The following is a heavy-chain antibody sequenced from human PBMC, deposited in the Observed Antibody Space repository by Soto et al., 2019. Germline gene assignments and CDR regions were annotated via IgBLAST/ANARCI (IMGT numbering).Heavy chain of an antibody. J-gene: IGHJ5*02. Sequence: ASVKVSCKASGFSFTGYYIHWLRQALGQGLEWMGWINAHSGGTDYAQKFQGRVTLTRDTSIATAYLTLTSLTSDDTALYYCAKDLTRQLAYWLDPWGQGTQVTVSS. CDR2: INAHSGGT. CDR3: AKDLTRQLAYWLDP. D-gene: IGHD6-6*01. V-gene: IGHV1-2*02. CDR1: GFSFTGYY.